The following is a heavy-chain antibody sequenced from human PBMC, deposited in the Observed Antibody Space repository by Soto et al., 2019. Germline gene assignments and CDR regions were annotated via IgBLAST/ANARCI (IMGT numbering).Heavy chain of an antibody. CDR2: IYEGGRT. CDR3: TRGPYGDKVDF. V-gene: IGHV4-30-4*08. J-gene: IGHJ4*02. CDR1: GGSVSSADWN. Sequence: SETLSLTCTVSGGSVSSADWNWSWIRQTPGKGLEWIGHIYEGGRTYSNPSLMSRATISLDTSKNLFSLNLKSVTAADTAVYYCTRGPYGDKVDFWGQGLLVTAPQ. D-gene: IGHD3-16*01.